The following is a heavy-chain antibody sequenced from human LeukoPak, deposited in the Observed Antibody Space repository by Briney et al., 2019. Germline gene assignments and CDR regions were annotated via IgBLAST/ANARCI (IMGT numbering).Heavy chain of an antibody. D-gene: IGHD7-27*01. CDR1: SGSINSGSYY. V-gene: IGHV4-61*02. J-gene: IGHJ4*02. Sequence: SQTLSLTCTVSSGSINSGSYYWSWIRQPAGKGLEWIGRTYSSGSTNYNPSLKGRVTISVDTSKNQFSLTLRSVTAADTAVYYCARGLGIGKDYFDCWGQGTLVTVSS. CDR2: TYSSGST. CDR3: ARGLGIGKDYFDC.